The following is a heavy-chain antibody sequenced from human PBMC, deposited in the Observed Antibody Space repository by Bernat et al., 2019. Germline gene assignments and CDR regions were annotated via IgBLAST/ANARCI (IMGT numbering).Heavy chain of an antibody. CDR1: GFTFSTST. D-gene: IGHD6-6*01. J-gene: IGHJ4*02. Sequence: QVQLVESGGGVVQPGTSLRLSCAASGFTFSTSTMHWVRQAPGKGLEWVAVISDDGRTKYYADSMKGRFTISRDNSKNTLYLQMNTLKSEDTAVHYCARDREGSSFNPIYFDFWGQGTLVTVS. CDR2: ISDDGRTK. V-gene: IGHV3-30*04. CDR3: ARDREGSSFNPIYFDF.